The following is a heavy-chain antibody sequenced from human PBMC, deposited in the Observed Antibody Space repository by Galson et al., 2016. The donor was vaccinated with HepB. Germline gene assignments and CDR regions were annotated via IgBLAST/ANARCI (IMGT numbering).Heavy chain of an antibody. CDR3: ARQQLEWEWNYYSHYYMDV. Sequence: SVKVSCKASGYAFNGYGVSWVRQAPGQGLEWMGWISAYNGKTNYAQKLQDRVTMTTDTSTSTAYMELKSLTSDDTAVYYCARQQLEWEWNYYSHYYMDVWGKGTTVTVSS. D-gene: IGHD6-13*01. CDR1: GYAFNGYG. CDR2: ISAYNGKT. J-gene: IGHJ6*03. V-gene: IGHV1-18*04.